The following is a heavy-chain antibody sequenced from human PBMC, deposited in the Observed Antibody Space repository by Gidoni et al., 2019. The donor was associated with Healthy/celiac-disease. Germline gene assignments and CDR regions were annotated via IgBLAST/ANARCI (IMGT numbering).Heavy chain of an antibody. CDR3: ARARGVQGVIEEDYYYYGMDV. V-gene: IGHV3-21*01. D-gene: IGHD3-10*01. CDR1: GVPFSSSS. J-gene: IGHJ6*02. Sequence: EVQLVESGGDLVKPGGSLRLSCAASGVPFSSSSMNWVRQAPGKGLGWVSSISSRISYTDYADSVKGRFTISRDNAKNSLYLQMNSLRAEDTAVYYCARARGVQGVIEEDYYYYGMDVWGQGPTVTVSS. CDR2: ISSRISYT.